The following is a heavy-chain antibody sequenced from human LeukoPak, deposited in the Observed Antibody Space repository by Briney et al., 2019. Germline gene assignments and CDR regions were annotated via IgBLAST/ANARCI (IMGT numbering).Heavy chain of an antibody. J-gene: IGHJ4*02. V-gene: IGHV3-21*01. CDR1: GFTFSSYS. Sequence: GGSLRLSCAASGFTFSSYSMTWVRQAPGKGLEWVSSISSSSSYIYYADSVKGRFTISRDNAKNSLYLQMNSLRAEDTAVYYCARSPYQYYDFWSGYYYYDYWGQGTLVTVSS. CDR2: ISSSSSYI. CDR3: ARSPYQYYDFWSGYYYYDY. D-gene: IGHD3-3*01.